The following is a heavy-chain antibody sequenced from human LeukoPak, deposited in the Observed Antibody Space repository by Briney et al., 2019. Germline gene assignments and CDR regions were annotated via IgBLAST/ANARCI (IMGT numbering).Heavy chain of an antibody. Sequence: GGSLRLSCEDSGFTFRSYEMNWVRQAPGKGLEWIAYLSSSGSAFSYADSVKGRFTIARDNAKNSVYLEMNSLRADDTAVYYCARSARLMKGVVEVTALDDWGQGTLVTVSA. CDR2: LSSSGSAF. D-gene: IGHD3-3*01. V-gene: IGHV3-48*03. J-gene: IGHJ4*02. CDR1: GFTFRSYE. CDR3: ARSARLMKGVVEVTALDD.